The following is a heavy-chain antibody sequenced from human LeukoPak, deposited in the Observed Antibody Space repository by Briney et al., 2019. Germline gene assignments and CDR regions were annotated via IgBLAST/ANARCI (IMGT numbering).Heavy chain of an antibody. CDR2: MSSDGSKK. D-gene: IGHD3-10*01. CDR1: GFTFSSYA. V-gene: IGHV3-30-3*01. Sequence: GGSLRLSCAASGFTFSSYAMHWVRQAPGKGLERVAVMSSDGSKKYYADSVKGRFTISRDNSKNTLYLQMNSLRAEDTAVYYCAKDCGSYYGSGSLCGMDVWGQGTTVTVSS. J-gene: IGHJ6*02. CDR3: AKDCGSYYGSGSLCGMDV.